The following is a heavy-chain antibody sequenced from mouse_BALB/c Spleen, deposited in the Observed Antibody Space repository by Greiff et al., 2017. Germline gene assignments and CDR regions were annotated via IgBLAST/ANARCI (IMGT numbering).Heavy chain of an antibody. CDR3: ARDRYEARSNAMDY. D-gene: IGHD2-14*01. J-gene: IGHJ4*01. CDR1: GFTFSDYY. Sequence: EVQRVESGGGLVKPGGSLKLSCAASGFTFSDYYMYWVRQTPEKRLEWVATISDGGSYTYYPDSVKGRFTISRDNAKNNLYLQMSSLKSEDTAMYYCARDRYEARSNAMDYWGQGTSVTVSS. V-gene: IGHV5-4*02. CDR2: ISDGGSYT.